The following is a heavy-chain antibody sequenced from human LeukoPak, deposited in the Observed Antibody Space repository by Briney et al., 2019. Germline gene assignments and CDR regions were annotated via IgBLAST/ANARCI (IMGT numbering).Heavy chain of an antibody. V-gene: IGHV4-61*02. Sequence: SETLSLTCTVFGGSISSGSYYWSWIRQPAGKGLEWIGRIYTSGSTNYNPSLKSRVTISVDTSKNQFSLKLSSVTAADTAVYYCAREKVGRYYYYYGMDVWGQGTTVTVSS. D-gene: IGHD1-26*01. J-gene: IGHJ6*02. CDR2: IYTSGST. CDR3: AREKVGRYYYYYGMDV. CDR1: GGSISSGSYY.